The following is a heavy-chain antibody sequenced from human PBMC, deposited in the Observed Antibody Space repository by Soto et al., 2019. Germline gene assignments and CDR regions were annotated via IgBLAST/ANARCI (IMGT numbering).Heavy chain of an antibody. Sequence: PSETPVLTCTVSGGSISSSSYYWGWIRQPPGKGLEWIGSIYYSGSTYYNPSLKSRVTISVDTSKNQFSLKLSSVTAADTAVYYCARVNSAAAVCFDYWGQGTLVTSPQ. V-gene: IGHV4-39*01. CDR1: GGSISSSSYY. J-gene: IGHJ4*02. CDR2: IYYSGST. D-gene: IGHD2-2*01. CDR3: ARVNSAAAVCFDY.